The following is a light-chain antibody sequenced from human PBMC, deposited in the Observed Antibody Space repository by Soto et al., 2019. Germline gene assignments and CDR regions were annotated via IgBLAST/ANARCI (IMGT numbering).Light chain of an antibody. CDR3: QQYDDSPIT. V-gene: IGKV3-20*01. CDR2: GAS. Sequence: EGVLTQPTVTLSLHPRERATLPFRARQSLHRGSSSLAWYQQKPGQAPRLFIYGASSRATGIPDRFSGSGSGTGFTLTISSLESEDFAVYYCQQYDDSPITFGQGTRLEIK. CDR1: QSLHRGSSS. J-gene: IGKJ5*01.